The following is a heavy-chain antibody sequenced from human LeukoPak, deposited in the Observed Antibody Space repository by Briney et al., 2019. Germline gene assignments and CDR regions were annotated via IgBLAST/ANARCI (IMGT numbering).Heavy chain of an antibody. Sequence: SETLSLTXTVSGGSISSYYWSWIRQPPGKGLEWIGYIYYSGSTNYNPSLKSRVTISVDTSKNQFSLKLSSVTAADTAVYYCARVWYYDTLDYWGQGTLVTVSS. CDR3: ARVWYYDTLDY. J-gene: IGHJ4*02. V-gene: IGHV4-59*01. CDR2: IYYSGST. D-gene: IGHD3-22*01. CDR1: GGSISSYY.